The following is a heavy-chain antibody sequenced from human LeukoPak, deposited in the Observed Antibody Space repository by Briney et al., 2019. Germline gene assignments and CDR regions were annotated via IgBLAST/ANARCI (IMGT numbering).Heavy chain of an antibody. CDR1: GYSISSGYY. CDR3: ARDGFAYYYYYMDV. Sequence: PSETLSLTCAVSGYSISSGYYWGWIRQPPGKGLEWIGSIYHSGSTYYNPSLKSRVTISVDTSKNQFSLKLSSVTAADTAVYYCARDGFAYYYYYMDVWGKGTTVTVS. CDR2: IYHSGST. V-gene: IGHV4-38-2*02. D-gene: IGHD2-2*03. J-gene: IGHJ6*03.